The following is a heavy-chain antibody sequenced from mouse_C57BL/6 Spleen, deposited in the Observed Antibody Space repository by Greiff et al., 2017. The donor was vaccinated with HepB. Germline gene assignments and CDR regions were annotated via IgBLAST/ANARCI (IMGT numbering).Heavy chain of an antibody. CDR3: ARPFITTVVAHWYFDV. CDR1: GYTFTGYW. Sequence: QVQLQQSGAELMKPGASVKLSCKATGYTFTGYWIEWVKQRPGHGLEWIGEILPGSGSTNYNEKFKGKATFTADTSSNTAYMQLSSLTTEDSAIYYCARPFITTVVAHWYFDVWGTGTTVTVSS. J-gene: IGHJ1*03. CDR2: ILPGSGST. V-gene: IGHV1-9*01. D-gene: IGHD1-1*01.